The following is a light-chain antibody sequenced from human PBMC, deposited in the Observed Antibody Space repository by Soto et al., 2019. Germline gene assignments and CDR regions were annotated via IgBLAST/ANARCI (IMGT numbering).Light chain of an antibody. CDR3: QQYGSSPTWT. CDR1: QDVGNY. Sequence: EIVLTQSPDTLSLFPGERATLSCRASQDVGNYLAWYQEKPGQAPRLLISDSSNRASGIPDRFSGSGSGTDFTLTISRLEPEDSAVYYCQQYGSSPTWTFGQGTKVDIK. J-gene: IGKJ1*01. V-gene: IGKV3-20*01. CDR2: DSS.